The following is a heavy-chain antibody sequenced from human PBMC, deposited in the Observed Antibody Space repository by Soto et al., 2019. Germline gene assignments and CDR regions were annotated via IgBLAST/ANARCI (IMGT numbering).Heavy chain of an antibody. V-gene: IGHV2-5*02. J-gene: IGHJ4*02. Sequence: QITLNESGPTQVKPRQTLTLTCTFSGFSLTTSGVGVGWIRQSPVKAPEWLALIYWDDDKRYSPSLKSRLTITKDTSKHQVVLTMADLEPADTATYYCAHRVLRTVFGLVTTTAIYFDFWGQGTPVAVSS. CDR2: IYWDDDK. CDR3: AHRVLRTVFGLVTTTAIYFDF. D-gene: IGHD3-3*01. CDR1: GFSLTTSGVG.